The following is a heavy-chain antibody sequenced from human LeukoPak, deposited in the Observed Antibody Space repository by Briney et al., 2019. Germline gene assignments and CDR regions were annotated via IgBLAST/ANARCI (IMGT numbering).Heavy chain of an antibody. CDR2: ISSSSSYI. CDR1: GFTFSSYS. V-gene: IGHV3-21*01. CDR3: ARIIAAAGTGSY. J-gene: IGHJ4*02. D-gene: IGHD6-13*01. Sequence: GVSLRLSCAASGFTFSSYSMNWVRQARGKGLEWVSSISSSSSYIYYADSVKGRFTISRDNAKNSLYLQMNSLRAEDTAVYYCARIIAAAGTGSYWGQGTLVTVSS.